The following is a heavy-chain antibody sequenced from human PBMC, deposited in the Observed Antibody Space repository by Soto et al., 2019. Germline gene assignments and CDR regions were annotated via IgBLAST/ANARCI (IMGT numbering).Heavy chain of an antibody. Sequence: GGSLRLSCAASGFTFSSYGMHWVRQAPGKGLEWVAVISYDGSNKYYADSVKGRFTISRDNSKNTLYLQMNSLRAEDTAVYYCAKDSSGGSYLYYYYCGMDVWGQGTTVTVSS. J-gene: IGHJ6*02. V-gene: IGHV3-30*18. CDR1: GFTFSSYG. D-gene: IGHD1-26*01. CDR2: ISYDGSNK. CDR3: AKDSSGGSYLYYYYCGMDV.